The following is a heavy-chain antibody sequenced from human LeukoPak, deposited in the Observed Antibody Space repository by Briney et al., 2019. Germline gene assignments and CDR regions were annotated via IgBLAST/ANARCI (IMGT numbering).Heavy chain of an antibody. CDR2: ISYDGSNK. J-gene: IGHJ4*02. CDR3: ARQDGYNCFDY. CDR1: GFTFSSYA. V-gene: IGHV3-30-3*01. D-gene: IGHD5-24*01. Sequence: GGSLRLSCAASGFTFSSYAMHWVRQAPGKGLEWVAVISYDGSNKYYADSAKGRFTISRDNSKNTLYLQMNSLRAEDTAVYYCARQDGYNCFDYWGQGTLVTVSS.